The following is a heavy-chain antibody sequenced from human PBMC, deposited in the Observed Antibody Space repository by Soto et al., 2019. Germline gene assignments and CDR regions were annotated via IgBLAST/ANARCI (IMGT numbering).Heavy chain of an antibody. CDR3: AKDVTHYDFWSGYHTYYFDY. J-gene: IGHJ4*02. Sequence: ASVKVSCKASGYTFTSYYMHWVRQAPGQGLEWMGRINPNNGNTSYAQKFQGRVTMTTDTSTSTAYMELRSLRSDDTAVYYCAKDVTHYDFWSGYHTYYFDYWGQGTLVTVSS. D-gene: IGHD3-3*01. V-gene: IGHV1-46*01. CDR1: GYTFTSYY. CDR2: INPNNGNT.